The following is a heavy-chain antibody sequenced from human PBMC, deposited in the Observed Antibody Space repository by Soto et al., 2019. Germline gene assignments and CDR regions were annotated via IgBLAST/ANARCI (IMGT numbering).Heavy chain of an antibody. Sequence: PGGSLRLSCVASGFTFNNYWMSWVRQAPGKGLEWVANIKQDGSDKYYVDSVKGRFTISRDNAENSLFLQMNSLRAEDTAVYYCARRYFGSSWSAFDCWGQGTLVTVSS. V-gene: IGHV3-7*05. CDR3: ARRYFGSSWSAFDC. CDR1: GFTFNNYW. J-gene: IGHJ4*02. D-gene: IGHD6-13*01. CDR2: IKQDGSDK.